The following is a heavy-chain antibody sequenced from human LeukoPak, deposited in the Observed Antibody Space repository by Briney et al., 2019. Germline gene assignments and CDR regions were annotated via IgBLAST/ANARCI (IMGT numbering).Heavy chain of an antibody. V-gene: IGHV3-66*01. CDR3: ARSYSNHLFGMDV. CDR2: MYSGGST. CDR1: GFTFSSYA. D-gene: IGHD4-11*01. Sequence: GGSLRLSCAASGFTFSSYAMSWVRQAPGKGLEWVSVMYSGGSTYYADSVKGRVAISRDNSQNTVFLQMNSVRVEDTAVYYCARSYSNHLFGMDVWGQGTAVTVSS. J-gene: IGHJ6*02.